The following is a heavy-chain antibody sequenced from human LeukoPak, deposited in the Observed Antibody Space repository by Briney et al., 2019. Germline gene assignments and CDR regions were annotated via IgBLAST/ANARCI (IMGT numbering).Heavy chain of an antibody. V-gene: IGHV3-43*01. CDR1: GFTFDDYT. D-gene: IGHD5-12*01. Sequence: GGSLRLSCAASGFTFDDYTMHWVRHAPGKGLEWVSLISWDGGSTYYADSVKGRFTISRDNSKNSLYLQMNSLRTEDTALYYCAKDHAHSGYALDVWGKGTTVTVSS. CDR2: ISWDGGST. J-gene: IGHJ6*04. CDR3: AKDHAHSGYALDV.